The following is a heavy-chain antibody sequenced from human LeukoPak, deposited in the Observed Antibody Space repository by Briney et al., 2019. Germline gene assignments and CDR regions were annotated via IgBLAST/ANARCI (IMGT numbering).Heavy chain of an antibody. CDR1: GGSISSSSYY. J-gene: IGHJ5*01. CDR2: IYYSGST. Sequence: SETLSLTCTVSGGSISSSSYYWGWIRQPPGKGLEWIGSIYYSGSTYYNPSLKSRVTISVDTSKNQFSLKLSSVTAADTAVYYCARATWGLALNWFDSWGQGTLVTVSS. V-gene: IGHV4-39*07. D-gene: IGHD3/OR15-3a*01. CDR3: ARATWGLALNWFDS.